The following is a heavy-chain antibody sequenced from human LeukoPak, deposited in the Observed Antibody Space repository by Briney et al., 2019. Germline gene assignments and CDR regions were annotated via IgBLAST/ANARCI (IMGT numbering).Heavy chain of an antibody. V-gene: IGHV5-51*01. CDR1: GSCFTSYW. D-gene: IGHD3-10*01. CDR3: ARSPYGSGSYYSGY. J-gene: IGHJ4*02. CDR2: IYPGDSDT. Sequence: GESLKISCKGSGSCFTSYWIAWVRQMPGKGLEWMGIIYPGDSDTRYSPSFQDQLTISADNSISTSYLQWSSLQASDTAFYSFARSPYGSGSYYSGYWGQGTLVTVSS.